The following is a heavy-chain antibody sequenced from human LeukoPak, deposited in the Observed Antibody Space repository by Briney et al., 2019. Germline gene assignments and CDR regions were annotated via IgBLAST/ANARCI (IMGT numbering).Heavy chain of an antibody. Sequence: SETLSLTCTVSSGSISSYYWSWIRQPAGKGLEWIGRIYTSGSTNYNPSLKSRVTMSVDTSKNQFSLKLSSVTAADTAVYYCARDLAVAGTWYFDYWGQGTLVTVSS. CDR3: ARDLAVAGTWYFDY. CDR1: SGSISSYY. V-gene: IGHV4-4*07. J-gene: IGHJ4*02. CDR2: IYTSGST. D-gene: IGHD6-19*01.